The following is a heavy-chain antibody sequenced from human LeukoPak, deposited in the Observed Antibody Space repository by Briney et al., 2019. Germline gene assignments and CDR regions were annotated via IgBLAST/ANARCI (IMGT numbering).Heavy chain of an antibody. CDR3: ARFYCSSTSCYGGGDY. J-gene: IGHJ4*02. CDR2: IWYDGSSK. D-gene: IGHD2-2*01. V-gene: IGHV3-33*08. CDR1: GFTFSSYG. Sequence: GGSLRLSCVVSGFTFSSYGMHWVRQAPGKGLEWVAVIWYDGSSKYYADSVKGRFTISRDNSKNTLYLQMNSLRAEDTAVYYCARFYCSSTSCYGGGDYWGQGTLVTVSS.